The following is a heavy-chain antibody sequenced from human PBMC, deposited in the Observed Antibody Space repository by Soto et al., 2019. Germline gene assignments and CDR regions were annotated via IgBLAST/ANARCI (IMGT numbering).Heavy chain of an antibody. V-gene: IGHV1-8*01. J-gene: IGHJ4*02. CDR1: GYTFTSYD. CDR2: MNPNSGNT. CDR3: ARVSTYYDFWSGYYPDYFDY. Sequence: ASVKVSCKASGYTFTSYDINWVRQATGQGLEWMGWMNPNSGNTGYAQKFQGRVTMTGNTSISTAYMELSSLRSEDTAVYYCARVSTYYDFWSGYYPDYFDYWGQGTLVTVSS. D-gene: IGHD3-3*01.